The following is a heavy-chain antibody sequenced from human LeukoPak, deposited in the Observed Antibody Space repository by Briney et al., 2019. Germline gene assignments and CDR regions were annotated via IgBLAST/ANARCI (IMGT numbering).Heavy chain of an antibody. CDR2: ISSSSSYI. CDR3: ARAPYDILTGLSGYFDC. Sequence: GGSLRLSCAASGFTFSSYTMSWVRQAPGKGLEWVSSISSSSSYIYYADSVKGRFTLSRDNAKNSLYLQMNSLRAEDTAVYYCARAPYDILTGLSGYFDCWGQGTLVTVSS. J-gene: IGHJ4*01. CDR1: GFTFSSYT. V-gene: IGHV3-21*01. D-gene: IGHD3-9*01.